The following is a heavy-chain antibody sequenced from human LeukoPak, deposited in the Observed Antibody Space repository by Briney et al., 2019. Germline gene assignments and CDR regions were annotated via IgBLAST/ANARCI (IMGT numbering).Heavy chain of an antibody. J-gene: IGHJ4*02. D-gene: IGHD2-2*01. CDR2: IYYSGST. V-gene: IGHV4-59*01. Sequence: TSETLSLTCTVSGGSISSYYWSWIRQPPGKGLEWIGYIYYSGSTNYNPSLKSRVTISVDTSKNQFSLKLSSVTAADTAVYYCARGEPAGEFDYWGQGTLVTVSS. CDR1: GGSISSYY. CDR3: ARGEPAGEFDY.